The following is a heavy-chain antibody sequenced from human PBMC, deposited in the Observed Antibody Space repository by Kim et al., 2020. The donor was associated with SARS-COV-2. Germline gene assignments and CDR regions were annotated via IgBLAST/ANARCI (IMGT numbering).Heavy chain of an antibody. D-gene: IGHD1-26*01. J-gene: IGHJ5*02. Sequence: SETLSLTCTVSGGSISSYYWSWIRQPPGKRLEWIGYTYHSGTTDYNPSLKSRVSMSVDTSKNQYSLKLTSVTAADTAVYYCARDSGVGTPFDPWGQGTLVTVSS. CDR3: ARDSGVGTPFDP. V-gene: IGHV4-59*01. CDR2: TYHSGTT. CDR1: GGSISSYY.